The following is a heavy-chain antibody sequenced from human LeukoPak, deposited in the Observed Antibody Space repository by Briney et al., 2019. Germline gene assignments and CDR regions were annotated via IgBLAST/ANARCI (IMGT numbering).Heavy chain of an antibody. CDR3: AKVPGDHIGSGRSGY. CDR2: MSGSGDHI. V-gene: IGHV3-23*01. J-gene: IGHJ4*02. CDR1: GLTFSSQA. Sequence: GGSLRLSCAASGLTFSSQAMTWVRQAPGKGLEWVSAMSGSGDHIYYADSVKGRSTISRDNSRDTLYLQMNRLRAEDTAIYYCAKVPGDHIGSGRSGYWGQGTLVTVSS. D-gene: IGHD3-10*01.